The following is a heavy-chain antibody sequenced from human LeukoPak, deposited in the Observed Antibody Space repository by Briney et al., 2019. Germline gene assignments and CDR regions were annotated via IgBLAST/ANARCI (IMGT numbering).Heavy chain of an antibody. CDR1: GGSFSSYY. J-gene: IGHJ6*03. Sequence: SETLSLTCAVYGGSFSSYYWSWIRQPAGKGLEWIGRIYTSGSTNYNPSLKSRVTMSVDTSKNQFSLKLSSVTAADTAVYYCARKDRYYYYMDVWGKGTTVTVSS. CDR2: IYTSGST. V-gene: IGHV4-59*10. CDR3: ARKDRYYYYMDV.